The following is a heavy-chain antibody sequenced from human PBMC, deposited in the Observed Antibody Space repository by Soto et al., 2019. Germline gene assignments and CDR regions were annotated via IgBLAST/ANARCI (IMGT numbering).Heavy chain of an antibody. J-gene: IGHJ4*02. D-gene: IGHD3-22*01. CDR3: AKGISTYYYDSSGYFVY. V-gene: IGHV3-23*01. CDR1: GFTFSSYA. CDR2: ISGSGGST. Sequence: PGGSLRLSCAASGFTFSSYAMSWVRQAPGKGLEWVSAISGSGGSTYYADSVKGRFTISRDNSKNTLYLQMNSLRAEDTAVYYCAKGISTYYYDSSGYFVYWGQGTLVTVSS.